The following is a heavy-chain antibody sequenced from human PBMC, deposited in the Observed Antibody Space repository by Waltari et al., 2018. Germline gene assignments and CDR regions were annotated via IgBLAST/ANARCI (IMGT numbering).Heavy chain of an antibody. CDR3: ARDRIAVAGTPYYYYGMDV. CDR2: IIPIFGTA. D-gene: IGHD6-19*01. Sequence: QVQLVQSGAEVKKPGSSVKVSCKASGGPFSRYSISWVRQAPGQGLEWMGGIIPIFGTANYAQKFQGRVTITADESTSTAYMELSSLRSEDTAVYYCARDRIAVAGTPYYYYGMDVWGQGTTVTVSS. V-gene: IGHV1-69*13. J-gene: IGHJ6*02. CDR1: GGPFSRYS.